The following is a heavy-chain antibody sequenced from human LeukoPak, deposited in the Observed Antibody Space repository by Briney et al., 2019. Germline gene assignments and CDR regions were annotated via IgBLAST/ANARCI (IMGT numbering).Heavy chain of an antibody. J-gene: IGHJ4*02. V-gene: IGHV4-39*07. CDR3: ASPRRVGVWGSYRYTYFDY. D-gene: IGHD3-16*02. CDR1: GGSISSSSYY. Sequence: SETLSLTCTVSGGSISSSSYYWGWIRQPPGKGLEWIGSIYYSGSTYYNPSLKSRVTISVDTSKNQFSLKLSSVTAADTAVYYCASPRRVGVWGSYRYTYFDYWGQGTLVTVSS. CDR2: IYYSGST.